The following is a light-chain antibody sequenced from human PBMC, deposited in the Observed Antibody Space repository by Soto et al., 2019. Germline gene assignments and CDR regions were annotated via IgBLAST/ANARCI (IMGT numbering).Light chain of an antibody. CDR2: GNS. V-gene: IGLV1-40*01. CDR3: QSYDSSLSGSEV. CDR1: SSNIGAGYD. Sequence: QSVLTQPPSVSGAPGQRVTISCTGSSSNIGAGYDVHWYQQLPGTAPKLLIYGNSNRPSGVPDRFSGSKSGTSASRAITGLQAEDEADYDCQSYDSSLSGSEVFGGGTQLTVL. J-gene: IGLJ3*02.